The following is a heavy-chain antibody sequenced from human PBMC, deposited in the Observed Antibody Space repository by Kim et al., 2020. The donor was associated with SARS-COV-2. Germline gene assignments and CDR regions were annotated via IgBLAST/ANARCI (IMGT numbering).Heavy chain of an antibody. V-gene: IGHV5-51*01. CDR3: ASTGRCSGGSCYSGLHYYYYGMDV. Sequence: GESLKISCKGSGYSFTSYWIGWVRQMPGKGLEWMGIIYPGDSDTRYSPSFQGQVTISADKSISTAYLQWSSLKASDTAMYYCASTGRCSGGSCYSGLHYYYYGMDVWGQGTTVTVSS. CDR1: GYSFTSYW. J-gene: IGHJ6*02. D-gene: IGHD2-15*01. CDR2: IYPGDSDT.